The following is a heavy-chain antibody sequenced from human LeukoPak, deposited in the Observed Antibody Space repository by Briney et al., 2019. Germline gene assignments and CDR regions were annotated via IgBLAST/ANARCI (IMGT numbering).Heavy chain of an antibody. D-gene: IGHD6-19*01. V-gene: IGHV3-30*02. Sequence: QTGGSLRLSCAASGFTFSSYGMHWVRQAPGKGLEWVAFIRYDGSNKYYADSVKGRFTISRDNSKNTLYLQMNSLRAEDTAVYYCAKDMEQWLVYFYFDYWGQGTLVTVSS. CDR2: IRYDGSNK. CDR3: AKDMEQWLVYFYFDY. CDR1: GFTFSSYG. J-gene: IGHJ4*02.